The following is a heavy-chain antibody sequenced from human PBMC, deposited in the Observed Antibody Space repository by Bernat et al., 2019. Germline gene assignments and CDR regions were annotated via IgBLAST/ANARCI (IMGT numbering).Heavy chain of an antibody. D-gene: IGHD2-15*01. CDR3: ARDHGYCSGGSCPAVC. J-gene: IGHJ4*02. V-gene: IGHV3-33*01. Sequence: QVQLVESGGGVVQPGRSLRLSCAASGFTFSSYGMHWVRQAPGKGLEWVAVIWYDGSNKYYADSVKGRFTISRDNSKNTLYLQMNSLRAEDTAVYYCARDHGYCSGGSCPAVCWGQGTLVTVSS. CDR2: IWYDGSNK. CDR1: GFTFSSYG.